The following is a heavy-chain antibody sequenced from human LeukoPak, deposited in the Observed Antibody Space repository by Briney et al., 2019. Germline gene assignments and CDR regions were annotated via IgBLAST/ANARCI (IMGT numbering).Heavy chain of an antibody. CDR3: ARAHSSSWTPFDY. Sequence: SETLSLTCAVSGGSISSGGYSWSWIRQPPGTGLEWIGYIYHSGSTYYNPSLKSRVTISVDRSKNQFSLKLSSVTAADTAVYYCARAHSSSWTPFDYWGQGTLVTVSS. D-gene: IGHD6-13*01. V-gene: IGHV4-30-2*01. CDR1: GGSISSGGYS. CDR2: IYHSGST. J-gene: IGHJ4*02.